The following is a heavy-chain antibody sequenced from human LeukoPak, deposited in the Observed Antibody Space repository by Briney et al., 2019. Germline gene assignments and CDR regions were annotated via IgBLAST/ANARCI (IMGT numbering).Heavy chain of an antibody. D-gene: IGHD3-3*01. J-gene: IGHJ6*03. V-gene: IGHV4-34*01. CDR2: INHSGST. CDR1: GGSFSGYY. CDR3: ARRRYDFWSGYYPYYYYYYMDV. Sequence: SETLSLTCAVYGGSFSGYYWSWIRQPPGKGLEGIGEINHSGSTNYNPSLKSRVTISVDTSKNQFSLKLSSVTAADTAVYYCARRRYDFWSGYYPYYYYYYMDVWGKGTTVTVSS.